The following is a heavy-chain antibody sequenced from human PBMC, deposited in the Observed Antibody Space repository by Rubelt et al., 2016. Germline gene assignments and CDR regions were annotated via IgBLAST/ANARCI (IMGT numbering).Heavy chain of an antibody. J-gene: IGHJ2*01. CDR2: INHSGST. D-gene: IGHD1-26*01. CDR1: GGSFSGYY. CDR3: ARRRRYSGGSYWYFDL. Sequence: QVQLQQWGAGLLKPSETLSLTCAVYGGSFSGYYWSWIRQPPGKGLEWIGEINHSGSTNYNPSLKSRVTRSGDTSKNQFSLKLSSVTAADTAVYYCARRRRYSGGSYWYFDLWGRGTLVTVSS. V-gene: IGHV4-34*01.